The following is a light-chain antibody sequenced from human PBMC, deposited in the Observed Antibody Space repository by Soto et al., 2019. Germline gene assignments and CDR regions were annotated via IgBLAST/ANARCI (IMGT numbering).Light chain of an antibody. CDR1: SSNIGSNT. CDR3: AAWDDTLYAVV. CDR2: SNN. Sequence: QPVLTQPPSASGTPGQRVTISCSGSSSNIGSNTVNWYQQLPGTAPKVLIYSNNQRPSGVPDRFSGSKSGTSASLAISGLQSEDEADYNCAAWDDTLYAVVFGGGTKLTVL. J-gene: IGLJ2*01. V-gene: IGLV1-44*01.